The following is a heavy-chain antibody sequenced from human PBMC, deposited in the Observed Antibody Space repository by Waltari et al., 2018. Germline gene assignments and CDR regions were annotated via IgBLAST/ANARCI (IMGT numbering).Heavy chain of an antibody. Sequence: QVQLQQWGAGLLKPSETLSLTCAVYGGSFSGYYWSWIRQPPGKGLEWIGEINHSGSTNYNPSLKSRVTISVDTSKNQFSLKLSSVTAEDTAVYYCARVRGEQQLDPFDYWGQGTLVTVSS. J-gene: IGHJ4*02. CDR1: GGSFSGYY. CDR3: ARVRGEQQLDPFDY. CDR2: INHSGST. D-gene: IGHD6-13*01. V-gene: IGHV4-34*01.